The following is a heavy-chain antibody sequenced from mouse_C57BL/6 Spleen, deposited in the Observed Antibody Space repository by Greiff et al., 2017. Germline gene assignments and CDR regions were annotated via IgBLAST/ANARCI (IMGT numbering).Heavy chain of an antibody. Sequence: QVQLQQPGAELVKPGASVKLSCTASGYNFTSYWMHWVKQRPGQGLEWIGMIHPNSGSTNYNAKVKSKATLTVYKSSSTAYMQLSSLTSKDSSVYNCARKCYYGSNYYAMDYWGQGTSVTVSS. CDR1: GYNFTSYW. CDR3: ARKCYYGSNYYAMDY. V-gene: IGHV1-64*01. CDR2: IHPNSGST. D-gene: IGHD1-1*01. J-gene: IGHJ4*01.